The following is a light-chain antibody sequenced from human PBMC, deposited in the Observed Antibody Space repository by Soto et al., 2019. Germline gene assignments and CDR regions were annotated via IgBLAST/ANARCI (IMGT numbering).Light chain of an antibody. V-gene: IGLV2-14*01. CDR1: SSDVGGYNY. J-gene: IGLJ3*02. Sequence: QAVVTQPASVSGSPGQSITISCTGTSSDVGGYNYVSWYQQNPGKAPKLIISDVRNRPSGVSNRFSGSKSGNTASLTISGLQAEDEAYYYCSSYTRSSTLVFGGGTKLTVL. CDR3: SSYTRSSTLV. CDR2: DVR.